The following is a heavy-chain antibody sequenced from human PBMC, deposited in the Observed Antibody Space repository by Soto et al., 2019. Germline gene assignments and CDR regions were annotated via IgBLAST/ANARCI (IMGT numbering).Heavy chain of an antibody. CDR3: ARDPATLYAGNWFDP. Sequence: QVQLVQSGAEVKKPGSSVKVSCKASGGTFSSYTISWVRQAPGQGLEWMGRIIPILGIANYAQKFQGRVTITADKSTSTGCMELSNMRSEYTAVYYCARDPATLYAGNWFDPWGQGTLVTVSS. J-gene: IGHJ5*02. CDR2: IIPILGIA. CDR1: GGTFSSYT. D-gene: IGHD3-16*02. V-gene: IGHV1-69*08.